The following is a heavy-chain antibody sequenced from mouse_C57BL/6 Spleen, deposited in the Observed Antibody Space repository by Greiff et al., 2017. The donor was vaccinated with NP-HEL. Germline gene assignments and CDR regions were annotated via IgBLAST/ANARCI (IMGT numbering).Heavy chain of an antibody. Sequence: QVQLQQSGAELVRPGTSVKVSCKASGYAFTNYLIEWVKQRPGQGLEWIGVINTGSGGTNYNEKFKGKATLTADKSSSTAYMQLSSLTSEDSAVYFCARSPASSGYDYWGQGTTLTVSS. CDR1: GYAFTNYL. CDR2: INTGSGGT. CDR3: ARSPASSGYDY. D-gene: IGHD3-2*02. J-gene: IGHJ2*01. V-gene: IGHV1-54*01.